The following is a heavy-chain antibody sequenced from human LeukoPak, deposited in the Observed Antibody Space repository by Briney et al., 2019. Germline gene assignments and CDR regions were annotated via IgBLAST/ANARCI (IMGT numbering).Heavy chain of an antibody. D-gene: IGHD3/OR15-3a*01. Sequence: SETLFLTCTVSGYSISSGFYWGWIRQPPGKGLEWIGSIYHSGSTYYNPSLKSRVTISVDTSKNQFSLKLTSVTATDTAVYYCARAPLGAMIFSYWGQGTLVTVSS. J-gene: IGHJ4*02. CDR3: ARAPLGAMIFSY. V-gene: IGHV4-38-2*02. CDR1: GYSISSGFY. CDR2: IYHSGST.